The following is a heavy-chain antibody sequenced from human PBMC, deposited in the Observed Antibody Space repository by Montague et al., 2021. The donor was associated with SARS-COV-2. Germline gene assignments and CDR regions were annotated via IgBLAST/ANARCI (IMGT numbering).Heavy chain of an antibody. D-gene: IGHD1-7*01. V-gene: IGHV3-21*01. CDR2: MSGSSKYI. CDR1: GSSFSSYN. J-gene: IGHJ3*02. Sequence: SLRLSCAASGSSFSSYNMNWVRQAPGKGLEWVSSMSGSSKYIYYADSVKDRFTISRDNAKNSLYLQMNSLRAEDTAIYYCARNWNYGWAFDIWGQGTMVAVSS. CDR3: ARNWNYGWAFDI.